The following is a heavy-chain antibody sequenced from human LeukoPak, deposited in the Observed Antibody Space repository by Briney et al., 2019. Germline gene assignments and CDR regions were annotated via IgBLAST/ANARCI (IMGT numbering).Heavy chain of an antibody. Sequence: PGGSLRLSCAASGFTFNNYAMHWVRQAPGKGLEYVSAISTDGGGTYYVNSVKGRFTISRDNSKNTLYLQMGSLRAEDMAVYYCARYGLGSYYHYWGQGALVTVSS. V-gene: IGHV3-64*01. J-gene: IGHJ4*02. CDR2: ISTDGGGT. CDR1: GFTFNNYA. D-gene: IGHD3-10*01. CDR3: ARYGLGSYYHY.